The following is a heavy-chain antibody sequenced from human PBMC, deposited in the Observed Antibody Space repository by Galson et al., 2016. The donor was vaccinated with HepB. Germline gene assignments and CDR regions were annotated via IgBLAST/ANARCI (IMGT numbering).Heavy chain of an antibody. V-gene: IGHV3-66*01. J-gene: IGHJ6*02. D-gene: IGHD4-23*01. CDR3: ARDHGGLSGETISGMDV. Sequence: SLRLSCAASGLTVSSNYMSWVRQAPGKGLEWVSVIYRSGITYYADSVKGRFTISRDNSKNILYLQMNSLRAEDTAVYYCARDHGGLSGETISGMDVWGQGTTVTVSS. CDR2: IYRSGIT. CDR1: GLTVSSNY.